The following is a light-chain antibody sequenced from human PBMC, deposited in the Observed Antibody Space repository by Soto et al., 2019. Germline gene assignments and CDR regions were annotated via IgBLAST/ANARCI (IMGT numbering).Light chain of an antibody. V-gene: IGKV1-17*03. CDR3: LQHNSYPFT. Sequence: DIQMTQSPSAVSASVGDRVTITCRASQDIGNSLAWFQQKPGKVPERLIYGASTLESGVPSRFSGSGSGTEFTLTISSLQPEDFAAYYCLQHNSYPFTFGPGTKVDV. J-gene: IGKJ3*01. CDR2: GAS. CDR1: QDIGNS.